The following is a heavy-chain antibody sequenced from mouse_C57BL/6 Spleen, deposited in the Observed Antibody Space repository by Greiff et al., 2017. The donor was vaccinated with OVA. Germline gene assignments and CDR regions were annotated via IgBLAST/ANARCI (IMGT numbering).Heavy chain of an antibody. CDR1: GFSLTSYG. D-gene: IGHD1-1*01. CDR2: IWSGGST. J-gene: IGHJ2*01. CDR3: ARGDYYGSSYDYFDY. V-gene: IGHV2-2*01. Sequence: QVQLKQSGPGLVQPSQSLSITCTVSGFSLTSYGVHWVRQSPGKGLEWLGVIWSGGSTDYNAAFISRLSISKDNSKSQVFFKMNSLQADDTAIYYCARGDYYGSSYDYFDYWGQGTTLTVSS.